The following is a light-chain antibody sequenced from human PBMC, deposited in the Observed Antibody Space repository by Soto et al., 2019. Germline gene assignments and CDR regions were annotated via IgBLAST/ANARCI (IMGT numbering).Light chain of an antibody. CDR1: SSDVGSYNR. CDR3: CSFTSSTTYV. J-gene: IGLJ1*01. Sequence: QSALTQPPSVSGSPGQSVTISCTGTSSDVGSYNRVSWYQQPPGTAPKLIIYEVSNRPSGVPDRFSGSKSGDTASLTISGLQAEDEADYYCCSFTSSTTYVFGIGTKLTVL. V-gene: IGLV2-18*02. CDR2: EVS.